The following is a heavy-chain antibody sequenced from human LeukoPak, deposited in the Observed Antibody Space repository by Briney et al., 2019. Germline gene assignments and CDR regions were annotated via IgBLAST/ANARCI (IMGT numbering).Heavy chain of an antibody. CDR2: INHSGST. Sequence: PGGSLRLSCAASGFIVSTNYMSWVRQAPGKGLEWIGEINHSGSTNYNPSPKSRVTISVDTSKNQFSLKLSSVTAADTAVYYCARGSRYSSSWWDYWGREPWSPSPQ. V-gene: IGHV4-34*01. CDR1: GFIVSTNY. J-gene: IGHJ4*02. CDR3: ARGSRYSSSWWDY. D-gene: IGHD6-13*01.